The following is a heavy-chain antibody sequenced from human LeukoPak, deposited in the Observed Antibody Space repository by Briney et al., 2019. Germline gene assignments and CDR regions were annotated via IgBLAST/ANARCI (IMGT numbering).Heavy chain of an antibody. J-gene: IGHJ4*02. CDR3: ARTYYYGSGSYYPPSYYFDY. CDR1: GGSFSGYY. CDR2: INHSGST. Sequence: SETLFLTCAVYGGSFSGYYWSWIRQPPGKGLEWIGEINHSGSTDYNPSLKSRVTISVDTSKNQFSLKLSSVTAADTAVYYCARTYYYGSGSYYPPSYYFDYWGQGTLVTVSS. D-gene: IGHD3-10*01. V-gene: IGHV4-34*01.